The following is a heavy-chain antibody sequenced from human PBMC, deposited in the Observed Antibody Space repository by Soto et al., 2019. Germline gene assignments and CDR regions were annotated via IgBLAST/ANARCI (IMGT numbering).Heavy chain of an antibody. CDR3: TGTSPHDSYCSGGSCYSDYYYYGMDV. J-gene: IGHJ6*02. Sequence: PVGSRRLSWAASGCTFSGSAMHWVRQASGKGLEWVGRIRSKANCYATAYAASVKGRFTISRYDSKNTAYLQMNSLKTEDTAVYYCTGTSPHDSYCSGGSCYSDYYYYGMDVWGQGTTVTVSS. CDR1: GCTFSGSA. V-gene: IGHV3-73*01. CDR2: IRSKANCYAT. D-gene: IGHD2-15*01.